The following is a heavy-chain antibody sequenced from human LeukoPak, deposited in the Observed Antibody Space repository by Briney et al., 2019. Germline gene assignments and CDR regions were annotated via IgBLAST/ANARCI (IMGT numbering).Heavy chain of an antibody. CDR1: GFTVSSNY. V-gene: IGHV3-66*01. D-gene: IGHD3-10*01. J-gene: IGHJ3*02. CDR2: IYSGGST. Sequence: GGSLRLSCAASGFTVSSNYMSWVRQAPGKGLEWVSVIYSGGSTYYADSVKGRFTISRDNSKNTLYLQVNSLRAEDTAVYYCARAGFKAPDAFDIWGQGTMVTVSS. CDR3: ARAGFKAPDAFDI.